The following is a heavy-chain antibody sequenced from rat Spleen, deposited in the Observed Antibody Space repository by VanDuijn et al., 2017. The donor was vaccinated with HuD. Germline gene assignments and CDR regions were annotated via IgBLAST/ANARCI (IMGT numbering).Heavy chain of an antibody. CDR2: ISPNGDRT. V-gene: IGHV5-19*01. CDR1: GFTFSNYG. D-gene: IGHD1-11*01. J-gene: IGHJ3*01. Sequence: EVQLVESGGGLVQPGRSLKLSCAASGFTFSNYGVHWIRQAPTKGLEWVASISPNGDRTYYRDSVKGRFTVSRDNARSTLYLQRDSLRSEDTATYYCARDGYGGFTGNWFAYWGQGTLVTVSS. CDR3: ARDGYGGFTGNWFAY.